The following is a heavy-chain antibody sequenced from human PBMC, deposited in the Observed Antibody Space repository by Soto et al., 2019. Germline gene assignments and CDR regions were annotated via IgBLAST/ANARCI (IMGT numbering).Heavy chain of an antibody. D-gene: IGHD5-18*01. CDR2: ISSSSSTI. Sequence: PGGSLRLSCAASGFTFSSYSMNWVLQAPGKGLEWVSYISSSSSTIYYADSVKGRFTISRDNAKNSLYLQMNSLRDEDTAVYYCSREVEDTAMGFDYWGQGTLVTVSS. CDR1: GFTFSSYS. CDR3: SREVEDTAMGFDY. V-gene: IGHV3-48*02. J-gene: IGHJ4*02.